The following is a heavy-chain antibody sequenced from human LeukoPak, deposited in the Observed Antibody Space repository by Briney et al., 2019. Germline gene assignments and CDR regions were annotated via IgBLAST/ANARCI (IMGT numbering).Heavy chain of an antibody. V-gene: IGHV3-7*01. CDR1: GGSFSGYY. D-gene: IGHD1-7*01. J-gene: IGHJ4*02. Sequence: ETLSLTCAVYGGSFSGYYWSWIRQPPGKGLEWVANIKLDGSDKYYLDSVKGRFTISRDNAKNSLYLQMNSLRAGDTAIYYCARGAYNWNYRDWGQGTLVTVSS. CDR2: IKLDGSDK. CDR3: ARGAYNWNYRD.